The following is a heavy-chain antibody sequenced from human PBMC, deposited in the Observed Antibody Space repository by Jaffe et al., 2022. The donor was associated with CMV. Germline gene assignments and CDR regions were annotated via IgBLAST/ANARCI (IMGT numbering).Heavy chain of an antibody. D-gene: IGHD1-1*01. Sequence: QVHLQESGPGLVKPSETLSLTCTVSGVSVRSYYWSWIRQPPGKGLEYIGYIFYSGGTDYNPSLKSRVTISVDTSQNQFSLRLSSVTAADTAVYFCARHSVATSGPYCFDYWGQGALVTVSS. CDR2: IFYSGGT. CDR3: ARHSVATSGPYCFDY. J-gene: IGHJ4*02. V-gene: IGHV4-59*08. CDR1: GVSVRSYY.